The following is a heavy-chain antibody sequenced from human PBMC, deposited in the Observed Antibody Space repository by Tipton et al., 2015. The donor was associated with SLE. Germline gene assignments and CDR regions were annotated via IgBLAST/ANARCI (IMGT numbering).Heavy chain of an antibody. Sequence: TLSLTCTVSGGSISRHYWRWIRQPPGKGLEWIGYIYYSGSTNSNPSLKSRVTISVDTSKNQFSLKLSSVTAADTAVYYCARAPFVVVVAATYYYYGMDVWGQGTTVTVSS. J-gene: IGHJ6*02. V-gene: IGHV4-59*11. CDR2: IYYSGST. CDR1: GGSISRHY. D-gene: IGHD2-15*01. CDR3: ARAPFVVVVAATYYYYGMDV.